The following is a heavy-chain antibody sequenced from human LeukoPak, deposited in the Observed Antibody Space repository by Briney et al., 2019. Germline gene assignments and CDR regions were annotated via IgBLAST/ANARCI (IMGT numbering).Heavy chain of an antibody. J-gene: IGHJ4*02. CDR2: IWYAGSDK. D-gene: IGHD2-2*01. Sequence: GRSLRLSCAASGFPFYTYGMHWVRQAPGKGLEWVAVIWYAGSDKHYADSVKGRFTVSRDNSKNTLYLQMNNLRAEDTAVYYCAKDSRYCSSTSCRRPGMVDYWGQGTLVTVSS. CDR1: GFPFYTYG. V-gene: IGHV3-33*06. CDR3: AKDSRYCSSTSCRRPGMVDY.